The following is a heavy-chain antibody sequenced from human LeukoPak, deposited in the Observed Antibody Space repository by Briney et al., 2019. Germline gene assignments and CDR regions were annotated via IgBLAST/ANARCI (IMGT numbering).Heavy chain of an antibody. D-gene: IGHD3-16*01. J-gene: IGHJ6*02. CDR1: SGSITTYY. V-gene: IGHV4-59*01. Sequence: SETLSLTCTVSSGSITTYYWTWIRQPPGKGLDWIGHVYYRGNSNYNPSLRSRVTMSIDTATSQVSLKLSSVTAADTAVYYCARDKGIMDRGATHYYYYYGMDVWGQGTTVTVSS. CDR2: VYYRGNS. CDR3: ARDKGIMDRGATHYYYYYGMDV.